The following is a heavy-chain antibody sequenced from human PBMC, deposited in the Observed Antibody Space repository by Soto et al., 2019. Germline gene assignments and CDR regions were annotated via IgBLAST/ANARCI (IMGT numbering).Heavy chain of an antibody. CDR2: ITWNSGYI. V-gene: IGHV3-9*01. CDR3: AKGTYDSSGYYTAPDY. D-gene: IGHD3-22*01. Sequence: EVQLVESGGGLVQPGRSLRLSCAASGFSFDDYVMHWVRQAPGRGLEWVSGITWNSGYIGYADSVKGRFTISKDNAKNSLYLKMNSLRPEDTAVYYCAKGTYDSSGYYTAPDYWGQGTLVTVSS. CDR1: GFSFDDYV. J-gene: IGHJ4*02.